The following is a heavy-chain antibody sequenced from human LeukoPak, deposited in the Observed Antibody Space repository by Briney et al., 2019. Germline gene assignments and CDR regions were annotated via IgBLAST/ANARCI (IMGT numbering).Heavy chain of an antibody. CDR1: GFKFSNAW. CDR2: IKSKTDRGTT. J-gene: IGHJ4*02. Sequence: GGALRLSCAASGFKFSNAWMSWVRQAPGKGLEWVGRIKSKTDRGTTAYAAPVKGRFTISRDDSKNTLYLQMNSLKTEDTAVYYCTTAGYYYGSGSYFRFDYWGQGTLVTVSS. D-gene: IGHD3-10*01. CDR3: TTAGYYYGSGSYFRFDY. V-gene: IGHV3-15*01.